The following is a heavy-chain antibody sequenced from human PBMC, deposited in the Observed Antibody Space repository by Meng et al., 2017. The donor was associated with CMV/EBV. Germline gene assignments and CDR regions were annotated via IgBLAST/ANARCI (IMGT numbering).Heavy chain of an antibody. CDR3: ARGGYGDYGRLGVDY. V-gene: IGHV4-59*01. J-gene: IGHJ4*02. D-gene: IGHD4-17*01. CDR1: GGSISSYY. CDR2: IYYSWST. Sequence: SETLSLTCTVSGGSISSYYWSWIRQPPGKGLEWIGYIYYSWSTNYNPSLKSRVTISVDTSKNQFSLKLSSVTAADTAVYYCARGGYGDYGRLGVDYWGQGTLVTVSS.